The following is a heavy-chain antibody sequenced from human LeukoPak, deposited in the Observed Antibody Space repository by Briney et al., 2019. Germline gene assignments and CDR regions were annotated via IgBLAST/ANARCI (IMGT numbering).Heavy chain of an antibody. J-gene: IGHJ4*02. Sequence: ASVKVSCTASGYTFSSYAMNWVRQAPGQGLEWMGWINTNTGNPTYAQGFTGRFVFSLDTSVSTAYLQISSLQAEDTAVYYCARSNNDGDYLGVGFDYWGQGTLVTVSS. CDR3: ARSNNDGDYLGVGFDY. D-gene: IGHD4-17*01. CDR1: GYTFSSYA. V-gene: IGHV7-4-1*02. CDR2: INTNTGNP.